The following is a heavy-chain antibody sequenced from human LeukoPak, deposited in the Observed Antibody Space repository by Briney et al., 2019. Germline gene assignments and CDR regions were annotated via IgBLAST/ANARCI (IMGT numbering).Heavy chain of an antibody. V-gene: IGHV4-4*09. CDR2: IYTTGST. CDR3: ATSYYYYYMDV. CDR1: GGSISSYY. J-gene: IGHJ6*03. Sequence: SETLSLTCTVSGGSISSYYWSWIRQPPGKGLEWIGYIYTTGSTNHNPSLKSRVTISVDTSKNQFSLKLSSVTAADTAVYYCATSYYYYYMDVWGKGTTVTVSS.